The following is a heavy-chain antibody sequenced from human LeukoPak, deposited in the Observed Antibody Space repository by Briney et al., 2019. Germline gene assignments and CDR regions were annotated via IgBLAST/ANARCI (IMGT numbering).Heavy chain of an antibody. CDR2: ISWNSGSI. J-gene: IGHJ4*02. Sequence: PGRSLRLSCAASGFTFDDYAMHWVRQAPGKGLEWVSGISWNSGSIGYADSVKGRFTISRDNAKNSLYLQMNSLRAEDTALYYCAKVSIAAAGSFPYYFDYWGQGTLVTVSS. CDR3: AKVSIAAAGSFPYYFDY. V-gene: IGHV3-9*01. CDR1: GFTFDDYA. D-gene: IGHD6-13*01.